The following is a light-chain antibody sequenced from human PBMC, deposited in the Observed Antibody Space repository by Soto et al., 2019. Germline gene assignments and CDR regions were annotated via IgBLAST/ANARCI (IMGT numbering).Light chain of an antibody. Sequence: DIPLTQSPSFLSASVGDRVTITCRASQDISNYLVWYQQKPGKAPKFLIYAASTLQSGVPSRFSGSGSGTEYTLTISSLQPEDFTTYYCQQLNSYPHTFGQGTKLEIK. CDR3: QQLNSYPHT. V-gene: IGKV1-9*01. CDR2: AAS. CDR1: QDISNY. J-gene: IGKJ2*01.